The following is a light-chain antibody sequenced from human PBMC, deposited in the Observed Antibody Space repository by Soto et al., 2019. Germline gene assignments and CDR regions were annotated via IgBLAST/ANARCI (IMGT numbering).Light chain of an antibody. CDR3: SSYETTSARV. CDR2: EVT. J-gene: IGLJ1*01. Sequence: HSALTQPASLSVSPGQSITISCTGTRGNVGAFNFVSWYQQYAGKPPKLIIYEVTNRPSGVSNRFSGSKSGNTASLTISGRQAEDEADYYYSSYETTSARVFGTGTKLTVL. CDR1: RGNVGAFNF. V-gene: IGLV2-14*01.